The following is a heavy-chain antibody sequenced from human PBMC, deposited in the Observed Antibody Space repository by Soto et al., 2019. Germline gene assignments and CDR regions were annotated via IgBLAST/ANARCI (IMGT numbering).Heavy chain of an antibody. J-gene: IGHJ6*03. Sequence: ASVKVSCKASGYTFTSYGISWVRQAPGQGLEWMGWISACNGNTNYAQKLQGRVTMTTDTSTSTAYMELRSLRSDDTAVYYCARARRENWNPLYYYYSYMAVWGKGTTVTVSS. CDR3: ARARRENWNPLYYYYSYMAV. D-gene: IGHD1-1*01. CDR2: ISACNGNT. V-gene: IGHV1-18*01. CDR1: GYTFTSYG.